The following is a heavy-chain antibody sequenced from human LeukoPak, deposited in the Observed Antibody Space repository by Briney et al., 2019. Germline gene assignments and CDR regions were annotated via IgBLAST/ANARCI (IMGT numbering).Heavy chain of an antibody. Sequence: QPGGSLRLSCAASGFTFNSYWMHWVRQVPGKGLVWVSRINSDGSSTSYADSVKGRFTISRDNAKNTLYVQMNSLRAEDTAVYYCSTGSGHAFDIWGRGTMVTVSS. D-gene: IGHD3-10*01. CDR1: GFTFNSYW. J-gene: IGHJ3*02. CDR2: INSDGSST. CDR3: STGSGHAFDI. V-gene: IGHV3-74*01.